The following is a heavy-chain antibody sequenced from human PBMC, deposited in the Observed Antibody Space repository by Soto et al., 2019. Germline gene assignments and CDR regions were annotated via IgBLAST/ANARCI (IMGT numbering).Heavy chain of an antibody. V-gene: IGHV2-5*02. Sequence: SGPTLVDPTQTLTLTFTFSGFSVSTILGCVGWIRQPPGKALEWLALIYWDDDKRYSPSLKSRLTITKDTSKNQVVLTMTNMDPVDTATYYCAHRDYYDSSGYLAPAEYFQHWGQGTLVTVSS. J-gene: IGHJ1*01. D-gene: IGHD3-22*01. CDR3: AHRDYYDSSGYLAPAEYFQH. CDR2: IYWDDDK. CDR1: GFSVSTILGC.